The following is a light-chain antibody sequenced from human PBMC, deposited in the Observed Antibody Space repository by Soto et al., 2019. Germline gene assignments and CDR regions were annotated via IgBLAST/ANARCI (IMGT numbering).Light chain of an antibody. CDR2: SSN. V-gene: IGLV1-44*01. CDR3: AAWDDSLNGVV. J-gene: IGLJ2*01. CDR1: SSQIGSNS. Sequence: QSVLTQPPSASGTPGQRVTISCSGSSSQIGSNSVNWYQQLPGTAPKLLMYSSNQRPSGVPDRFSGSKSGTSASLAISGLQSEDEADYYCAAWDDSLNGVVFGGGTKLTVL.